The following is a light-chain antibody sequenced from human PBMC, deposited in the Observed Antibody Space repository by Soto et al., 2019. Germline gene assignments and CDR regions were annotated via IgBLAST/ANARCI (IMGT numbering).Light chain of an antibody. J-gene: IGKJ2*01. CDR2: AAS. CDR1: QSISSY. Sequence: DIQLTQSPSSLSASVGDRVTLTCLASQSISSYLHWYQHKPGKAPKLLIYAASTLQSGVPSRFSGSGSGTDFTLTISSLQPEDFATYYCQQSYNTPPTFGQGTKVDI. CDR3: QQSYNTPPT. V-gene: IGKV1-39*01.